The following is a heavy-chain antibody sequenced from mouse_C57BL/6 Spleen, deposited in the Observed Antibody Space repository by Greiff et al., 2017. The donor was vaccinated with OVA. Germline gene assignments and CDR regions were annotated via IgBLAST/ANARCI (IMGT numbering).Heavy chain of an antibody. J-gene: IGHJ4*01. CDR3: ARRYDVNYYAMDY. D-gene: IGHD2-12*01. V-gene: IGHV5-15*01. CDR1: GFTFSDYG. Sequence: EVKLVESGGGLVQPGGSLKLSCAASGFTFSDYGMAWVRQAPRKGPEWVAFISNLAYSIYYADTVTGRFTISRENAKNTLYLEMSSLRSEDTAMYYCARRYDVNYYAMDYWGQGTSVTVSS. CDR2: ISNLAYSI.